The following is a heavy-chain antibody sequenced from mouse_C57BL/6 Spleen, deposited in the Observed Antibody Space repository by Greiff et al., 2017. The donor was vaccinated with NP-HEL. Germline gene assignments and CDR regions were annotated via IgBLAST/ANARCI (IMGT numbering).Heavy chain of an antibody. D-gene: IGHD3-2*02. J-gene: IGHJ2*01. CDR3: ARLDSSGYVRLDY. V-gene: IGHV1-50*01. CDR2: IDPSDSYT. Sequence: QVQLQQPGAELVKPGASVKLSCKASGYTFTSYWMQWVKQRPGPGLEWIGEIDPSDSYTNYNQKFKGKATLTVDTSSSTAYMQLSSLTSEDSAVYYCARLDSSGYVRLDYWGQGTTLTVSS. CDR1: GYTFTSYW.